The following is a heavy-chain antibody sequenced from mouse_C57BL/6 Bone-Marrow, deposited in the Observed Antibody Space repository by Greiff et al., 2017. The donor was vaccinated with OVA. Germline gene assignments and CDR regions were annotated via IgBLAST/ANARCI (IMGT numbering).Heavy chain of an antibody. CDR3: ARGGDSHWYFDV. V-gene: IGHV5-16*01. Sequence: EVMLVESEGGLVQPGRSMKLSCTASGFTFSDYYMAWVRQVPEKGLEWVANINYDGSSTYYLDSLKSRFIISRDNAKNILYLQMSSLKSEDTATYYCARGGDSHWYFDVWGTGTTVTVSS. J-gene: IGHJ1*03. CDR1: GFTFSDYY. CDR2: INYDGSST.